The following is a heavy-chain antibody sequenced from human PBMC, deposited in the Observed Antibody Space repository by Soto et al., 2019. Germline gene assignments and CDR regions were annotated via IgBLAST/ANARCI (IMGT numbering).Heavy chain of an antibody. CDR1: GPSIGHYY. CDR3: GVSPQYKSCCNGVFDT. CDR2: IVYVRVP. D-gene: IGHD6-19*01. J-gene: IGHJ4*02. Sequence: SDTLSLTCHDSGPSIGHYYWNWLRQPPGNGLAWIGHIVYVRVPKDNPSLESRVTISMDTPNNKFSLKVNSATAGDTAGYYCGVSPQYKSCCNGVFDTWGQGTLVTVSS. V-gene: IGHV4-59*07.